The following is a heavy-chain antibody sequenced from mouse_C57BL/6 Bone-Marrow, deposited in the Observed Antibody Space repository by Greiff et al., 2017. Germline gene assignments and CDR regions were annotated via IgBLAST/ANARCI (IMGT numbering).Heavy chain of an antibody. D-gene: IGHD1-1*02. CDR2: LDPENGDT. J-gene: IGHJ2*01. Sequence: EVKLVESGAELVRPGASVKLSCTASGFNIKDDYMHWVKQRPEQGLEWIGWLDPENGDTAYASKFQGKATITADTYSNTASLQLSSLTSEDTAVYYCTTGNFDYWGQGTTLTVSS. CDR1: GFNIKDDY. V-gene: IGHV14-4*01. CDR3: TTGNFDY.